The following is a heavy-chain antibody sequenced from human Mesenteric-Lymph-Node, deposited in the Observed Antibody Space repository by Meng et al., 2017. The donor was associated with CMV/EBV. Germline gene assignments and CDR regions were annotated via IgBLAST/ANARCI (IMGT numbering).Heavy chain of an antibody. J-gene: IGHJ1*01. CDR3: AASYGSSWSEYFQH. Sequence: ESVSSNSAAWNWIRQSPSRGLEWLGRTYYRSKWYNDYAVSVKSRITINPDTSKNQFSLQLNSVTPEDTAVYYCAASYGSSWSEYFQHWGQGTLVTVSS. D-gene: IGHD6-13*01. CDR2: TYYRSKWYN. CDR1: ESVSSNSAA. V-gene: IGHV6-1*01.